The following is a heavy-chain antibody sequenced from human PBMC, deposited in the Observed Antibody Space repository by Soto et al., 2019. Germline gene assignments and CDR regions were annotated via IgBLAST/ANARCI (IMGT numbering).Heavy chain of an antibody. CDR3: AKDHHSIWSGDENYYYYYMDV. V-gene: IGHV3-30*18. CDR2: ISYDGSNK. J-gene: IGHJ6*03. D-gene: IGHD3-3*01. CDR1: GFTFSSYG. Sequence: GGSLRLSCAASGFTFSSYGMHWVRQAPGKGLEWVAVISYDGSNKYYADSVKGRFTISRDNSKNTLYLQMNSLRAEDTAVYYCAKDHHSIWSGDENYYYYYMDVWGKGTTVTVSS.